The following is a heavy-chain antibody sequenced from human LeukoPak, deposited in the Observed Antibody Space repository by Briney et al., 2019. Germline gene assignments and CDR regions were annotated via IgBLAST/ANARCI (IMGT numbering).Heavy chain of an antibody. D-gene: IGHD6-6*01. CDR1: GGSISSSSYY. J-gene: IGHJ5*02. Sequence: PSETLSLTCTVSGGSISSSSYYWGWIRQPPGKGLEWIGSIYYSGSTYYNPSLKSRVTISVDTSKNQFSLKLSSVTAADTAVYYCARGDSSSSLAAWFDPWGQGTLVTVSS. CDR2: IYYSGST. V-gene: IGHV4-39*07. CDR3: ARGDSSSSLAAWFDP.